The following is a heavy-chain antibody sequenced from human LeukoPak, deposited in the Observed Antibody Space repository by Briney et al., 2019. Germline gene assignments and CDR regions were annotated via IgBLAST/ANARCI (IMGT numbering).Heavy chain of an antibody. CDR1: GGSISSYY. D-gene: IGHD3-16*01. J-gene: IGHJ5*02. CDR3: ARGLRGRNWFDP. CDR2: IYYSGST. Sequence: SETVSLTCTVSGGSISSYYWSWIRQPPGKGLEWIGYIYYSGSTNYNPSLKSRVTISVDTSKNQFSLKLSSVTAADTAVYYCARGLRGRNWFDPWGQGTLVTVSS. V-gene: IGHV4-59*01.